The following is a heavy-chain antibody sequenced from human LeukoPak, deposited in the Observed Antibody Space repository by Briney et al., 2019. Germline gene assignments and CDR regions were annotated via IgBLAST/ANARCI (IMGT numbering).Heavy chain of an antibody. D-gene: IGHD3-22*01. CDR2: IYTSGST. Sequence: SETLSLTCTVSGGSISSSSYYWGWIRQPAGKGLDWIGRIYTSGSTEYNPSLKSRVTISVDTSKNQFSLKLTSVTAADTAVYYCARAEGLRDSSGYYYEYRGFEIWGQGTMVTVSS. J-gene: IGHJ3*02. CDR1: GGSISSSSYY. CDR3: ARAEGLRDSSGYYYEYRGFEI. V-gene: IGHV4-61*02.